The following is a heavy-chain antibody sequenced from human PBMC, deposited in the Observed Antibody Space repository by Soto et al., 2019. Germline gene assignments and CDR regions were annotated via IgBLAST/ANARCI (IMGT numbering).Heavy chain of an antibody. CDR1: GFDFSNYW. D-gene: IGHD2-2*01. V-gene: IGHV3-74*03. Sequence: EVELVESGGGLVQPGGSLRLSCGASGFDFSNYWMHWVRQAPGKGLVWVSRINGDGSDIKYADSVKGRFTISRDNAKNTLYLQMNTLRAEETAVYYCARDQSTGDWFDAWGQGTLVTVSS. J-gene: IGHJ5*02. CDR2: INGDGSDI. CDR3: ARDQSTGDWFDA.